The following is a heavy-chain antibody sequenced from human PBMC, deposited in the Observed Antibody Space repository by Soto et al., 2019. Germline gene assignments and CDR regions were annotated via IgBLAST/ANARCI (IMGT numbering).Heavy chain of an antibody. D-gene: IGHD3-3*01. CDR1: GCTFSSYA. J-gene: IGHJ4*02. V-gene: IGHV3-23*01. CDR2: ISGSGGST. Sequence: GGSLSLSCASSGCTFSSYAMTWLRQAPGKGLEWVSAISGSGGSTYYADSVKGRFTISRDNSKNTLYLQMNSLRAEDTAVYYCAKRFLEWSQGAYDYWGQGTLVTVS. CDR3: AKRFLEWSQGAYDY.